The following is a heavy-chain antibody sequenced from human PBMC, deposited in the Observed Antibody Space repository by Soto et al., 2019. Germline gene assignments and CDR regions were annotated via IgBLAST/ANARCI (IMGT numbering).Heavy chain of an antibody. Sequence: SETLSLTCTVSGGSISSTSYYWGWIRQAPGKGLEWIASVHYSGSTYYNPSLKSRVTISVDTSKNQFSLKLSSVTAADTAVYYCARRQLLGRDYFDYWGQGTLVTSPQ. CDR1: GGSISSTSYY. J-gene: IGHJ4*02. D-gene: IGHD2-2*01. CDR2: VHYSGST. CDR3: ARRQLLGRDYFDY. V-gene: IGHV4-39*01.